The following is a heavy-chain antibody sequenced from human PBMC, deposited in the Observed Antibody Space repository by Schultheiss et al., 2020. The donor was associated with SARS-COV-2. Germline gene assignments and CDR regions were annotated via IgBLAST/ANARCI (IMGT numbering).Heavy chain of an antibody. CDR1: GGSISSSSYY. D-gene: IGHD5-24*01. Sequence: SETLSLTCTVSGGSISSSSYYWGWIRQPPGKGLEWIGSIYYSGSTYYNPSLKSRVTISVDTSKNQFSLKLSSVTAADTAVYYCACRRDGYKTDNWFDPWGQGTLVTVSS. V-gene: IGHV4-39*01. CDR2: IYYSGST. CDR3: ACRRDGYKTDNWFDP. J-gene: IGHJ5*02.